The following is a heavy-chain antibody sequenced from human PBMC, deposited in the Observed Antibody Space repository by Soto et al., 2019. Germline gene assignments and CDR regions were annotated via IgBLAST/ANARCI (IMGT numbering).Heavy chain of an antibody. CDR1: GYTFTSYY. V-gene: IGHV1-46*01. CDR2: INPSGGST. D-gene: IGHD3-10*01. Sequence: ASVKVSCKASGYTFTSYYMHWVRQAPGQGLEWMGIINPSGGSTSYAQKFQGRVTMTRDTSTSTVYMELSSLRSEDTAVYYCAREAYYYGSGPYYYGMDVWGQGTTVTSP. J-gene: IGHJ6*02. CDR3: AREAYYYGSGPYYYGMDV.